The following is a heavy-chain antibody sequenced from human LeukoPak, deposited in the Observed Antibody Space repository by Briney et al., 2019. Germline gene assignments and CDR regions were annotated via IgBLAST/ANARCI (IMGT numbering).Heavy chain of an antibody. V-gene: IGHV4-34*01. CDR2: INHSGST. J-gene: IGHJ4*02. D-gene: IGHD2-2*01. CDR3: ARLPGGSSAKSRGNY. CDR1: GGSFSGYY. Sequence: SETLSLTCAVYGGSFSGYYWSWIRQPPGKGLEWTGEINHSGSTNYNPSLKSRVTISVDTSKNQFSLKLSSVTAADTAVYYCARLPGGSSAKSRGNYWGQGTLVTVSS.